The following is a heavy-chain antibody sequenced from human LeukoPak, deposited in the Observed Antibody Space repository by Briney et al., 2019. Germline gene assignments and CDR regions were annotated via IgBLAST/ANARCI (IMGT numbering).Heavy chain of an antibody. CDR3: ARDLVSPLWYFDL. J-gene: IGHJ2*01. V-gene: IGHV3-48*01. Sequence: PGGSLRLSCAASGFTVSSNYMSWVRQAPGKGLEWVSYIDISTTTIYYADSVKGRFTISRDNAKNSLFLQLNSLRAEDTAVYYCARDLVSPLWYFDLWGRGTLVTVSS. CDR2: IDISTTTI. CDR1: GFTVSSNY.